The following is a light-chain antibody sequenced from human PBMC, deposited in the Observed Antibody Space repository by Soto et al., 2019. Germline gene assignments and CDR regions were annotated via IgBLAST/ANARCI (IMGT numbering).Light chain of an antibody. Sequence: IVLTQSPATLSLWPGETAILSCRASQSVSTYLSWYQQKPGQAPRLLIYDASNRAPGIPARFSGSGSGTDFTLTFSSLEPEDFALYYCQQRSSWITFGQGTRLEIE. V-gene: IGKV3-11*01. CDR1: QSVSTY. J-gene: IGKJ5*01. CDR2: DAS. CDR3: QQRSSWIT.